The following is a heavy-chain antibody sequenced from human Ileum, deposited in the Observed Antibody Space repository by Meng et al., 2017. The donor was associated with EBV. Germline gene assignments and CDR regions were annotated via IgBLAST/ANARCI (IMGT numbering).Heavy chain of an antibody. J-gene: IGHJ2*01. CDR1: GGSINGGNYY. D-gene: IGHD4-17*01. V-gene: IGHV4-31*11. CDR3: ASLYGDSSVWYLDL. CDR2: IYYSGST. Sequence: QVQLQESGPGLVKPSQTLSLTCAVSGGSINGGNYYWSWIRQPPGKGLEWIGYIYYSGSTYYNPSLKSRVIISVDTSKNQFSLRLNSVTAADTAVYYCASLYGDSSVWYLDLWGRGTLVTVSS.